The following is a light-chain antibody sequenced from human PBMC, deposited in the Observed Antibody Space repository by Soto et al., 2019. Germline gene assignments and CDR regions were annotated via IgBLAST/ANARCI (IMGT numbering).Light chain of an antibody. CDR2: EVS. CDR3: TSYTTSSTYV. J-gene: IGLJ1*01. V-gene: IGLV2-14*01. Sequence: QSALTQPASVSGSPGQSITIPCTGTSSDVGNYIYVFWFQQHPGKAPKLIISEVSNRPSGVSSRFSGSKSGNTASLTISGLQAEDEAHYYCTSYTTSSTYVFGTGTKVTVL. CDR1: SSDVGNYIY.